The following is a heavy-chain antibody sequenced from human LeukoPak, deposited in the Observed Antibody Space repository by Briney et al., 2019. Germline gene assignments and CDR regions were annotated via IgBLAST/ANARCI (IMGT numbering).Heavy chain of an antibody. V-gene: IGHV1-46*01. D-gene: IGHD3-22*01. Sequence: GASVKVSCKASGYTFTSYYMHWVRQAPGQGLEWMGIINPSGGSTSYAQKFQGRVTMTRDTSTSTVYMELSSLRSEDTAVYYCASGLPRNYYDSSGPYDYWGQGTLVTVSS. CDR1: GYTFTSYY. CDR3: ASGLPRNYYDSSGPYDY. CDR2: INPSGGST. J-gene: IGHJ4*02.